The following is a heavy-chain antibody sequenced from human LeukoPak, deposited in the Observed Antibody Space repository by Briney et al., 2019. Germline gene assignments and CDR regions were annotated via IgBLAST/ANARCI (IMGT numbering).Heavy chain of an antibody. CDR1: GFTFSSYW. CDR2: IKEDGGEK. D-gene: IGHD6-19*01. Sequence: PGGSLRLSCAASGFTFSSYWMSWVRQAPGKGLEWVANIKEDGGEKYYVDSVKGRFTISRDNAKNSLYLQMNSLRAEDTAVYYCASDLISVAGTPSHEYWGQGTLVTVSS. V-gene: IGHV3-7*01. CDR3: ASDLISVAGTPSHEY. J-gene: IGHJ4*02.